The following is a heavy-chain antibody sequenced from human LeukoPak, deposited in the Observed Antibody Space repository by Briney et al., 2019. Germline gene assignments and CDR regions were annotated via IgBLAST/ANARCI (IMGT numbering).Heavy chain of an antibody. CDR3: ARDLYGVSHDY. D-gene: IGHD4-17*01. Sequence: GGSLRLSCAASGFTVSSNYMSWVRQAPGKGLEWVSVIYSSGMTYYADSVKGRFTISRDNSKNTLYLHMNSLRAEDTAVYYCARDLYGVSHDYWGQGTPVTVSS. CDR1: GFTVSSNY. CDR2: IYSSGMT. V-gene: IGHV3-53*01. J-gene: IGHJ4*02.